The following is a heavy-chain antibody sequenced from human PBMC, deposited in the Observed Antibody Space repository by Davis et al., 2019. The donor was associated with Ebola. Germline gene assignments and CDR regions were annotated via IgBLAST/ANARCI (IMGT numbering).Heavy chain of an antibody. CDR1: DASLRGDSYY. CDR3: ARRGEWLRSYHMDV. Sequence: PSETLSLTCIVSDASLRGDSYYWSWIRQSAGEGLEWIGHIHSGGSTTYNPSLKSRVTISVDTSKTQVSLWLRSVTAADTAVYYCARRGEWLRSYHMDVWGKGTTVTVSS. D-gene: IGHD5-12*01. V-gene: IGHV4-61*09. CDR2: IHSGGST. J-gene: IGHJ6*03.